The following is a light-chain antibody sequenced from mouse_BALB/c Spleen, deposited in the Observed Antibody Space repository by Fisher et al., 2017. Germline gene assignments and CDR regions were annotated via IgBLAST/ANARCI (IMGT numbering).Light chain of an antibody. CDR2: DTS. CDR3: HQWSSNPPT. V-gene: IGKV4-55*01. CDR1: SSVSY. Sequence: IVLTQSPAIMSASPGEKVTMTCSASSSVSYMYWYQQKPGSSPRLLIYDTSNLASGVPARFSGSGSGTSYSLTISSMAAEDAATYYCHQWSSNPPTFCAGTKLELK. J-gene: IGKJ5*01.